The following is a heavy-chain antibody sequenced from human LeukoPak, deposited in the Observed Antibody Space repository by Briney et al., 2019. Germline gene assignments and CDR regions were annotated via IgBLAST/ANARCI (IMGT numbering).Heavy chain of an antibody. CDR2: ISGSGGST. J-gene: IGHJ3*02. Sequence: PGGSLRLSCAASRFTFSSYAMSWVRQAPGKGPEWVSAISGSGGSTYYADSVKGRFTISRDNSKNTLYLQMNSLRAEDTAVYYCAKDPVIAAAYIDIWGQGTMVTVSS. CDR3: AKDPVIAAAYIDI. V-gene: IGHV3-23*01. D-gene: IGHD6-13*01. CDR1: RFTFSSYA.